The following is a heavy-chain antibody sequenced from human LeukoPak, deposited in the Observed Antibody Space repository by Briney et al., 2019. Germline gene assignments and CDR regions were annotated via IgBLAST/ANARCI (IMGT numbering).Heavy chain of an antibody. Sequence: PGGSLRLSCAASGFTFSSYAMHWVRQAPGKGLEWVAVISYDGSNKYYADSVKGRFTISRDNSKNTLYLQMNSLRAEDTAVYYCAAESPWGPIAAAQGNVDYWGQGTLVTVSS. CDR1: GFTFSSYA. J-gene: IGHJ4*02. CDR2: ISYDGSNK. V-gene: IGHV3-30-3*01. D-gene: IGHD6-13*01. CDR3: AAESPWGPIAAAQGNVDY.